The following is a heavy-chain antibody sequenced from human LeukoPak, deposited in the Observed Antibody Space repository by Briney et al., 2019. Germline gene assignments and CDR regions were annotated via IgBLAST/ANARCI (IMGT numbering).Heavy chain of an antibody. V-gene: IGHV1-18*01. J-gene: IGHJ4*02. CDR1: GYTFTSYG. CDR2: FSAYNGNT. CDR3: ARDSPLRNWYSSGSLFDY. D-gene: IGHD6-19*01. Sequence: GASVKVSCKASGYTFTSYGISWVRQAPGQGLEWMGWFSAYNGNTNYAQKLQGRVTMTTDTSTSTAYMELRSLRSDDTAVYYCARDSPLRNWYSSGSLFDYWGQGTLVTVSS.